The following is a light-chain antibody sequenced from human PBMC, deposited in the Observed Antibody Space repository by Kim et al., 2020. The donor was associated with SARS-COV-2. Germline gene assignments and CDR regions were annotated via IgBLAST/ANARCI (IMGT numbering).Light chain of an antibody. CDR3: SSYTSSSTLVV. Sequence: QSITISCTETSSDVGGYNYVSWYQQHPDKAPKLMIYDVSNRPSGVSNRFSGSKSGNTASLTISGLQAEDEADYYCSSYTSSSTLVVFGGGTQLTVL. CDR1: SSDVGGYNY. CDR2: DVS. J-gene: IGLJ2*01. V-gene: IGLV2-14*03.